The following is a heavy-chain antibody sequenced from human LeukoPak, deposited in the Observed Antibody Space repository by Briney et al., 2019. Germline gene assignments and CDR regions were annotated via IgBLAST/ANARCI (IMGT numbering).Heavy chain of an antibody. CDR2: ISRSGAII. CDR3: VRGRFGPGPSLDVFDL. Sequence: GGSLRLSCEGVGITFSDSYMSWFRQAPGKGLEWVSYISRSGAIIAYAKSVEGRFTISRDNARKSVDLSMNNLRVDDTAVYYCVRGRFGPGPSLDVFDLWGQGTMVTVSS. D-gene: IGHD3-10*01. CDR1: GITFSDSY. J-gene: IGHJ3*01. V-gene: IGHV3-11*04.